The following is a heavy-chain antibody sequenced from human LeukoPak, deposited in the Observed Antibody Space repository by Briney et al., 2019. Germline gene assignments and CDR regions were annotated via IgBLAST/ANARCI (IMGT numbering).Heavy chain of an antibody. CDR1: GFTFSTYG. D-gene: IGHD2-2*01. CDR3: ARVGCSTSCYGFGYFYYYMDV. CDR2: ISYGGSSQ. V-gene: IGHV3-30*03. J-gene: IGHJ6*03. Sequence: PGRSLRPSCAASGFTFSTYGMHWVRQAPGKGLEWVAVISYGGSSQYYADSVKGRFTVFSDNSKNTLYLQMNSLRVEDTAVYYCARVGCSTSCYGFGYFYYYMDVWGKGTTVTVSS.